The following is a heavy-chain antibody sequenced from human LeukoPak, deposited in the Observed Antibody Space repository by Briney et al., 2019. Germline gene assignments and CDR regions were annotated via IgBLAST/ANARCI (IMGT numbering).Heavy chain of an antibody. V-gene: IGHV3-30*04. D-gene: IGHD1-26*01. CDR2: ISYDGSNK. Sequence: GGSLRLSCAASGFTFSSYAMHWVRQAPGKGLEWVAVISYDGSNKNYADSVKGRFTISRDNSKSTLILQMNSLRVEDTALYYCTKRVKYGGTWDHFADWGQGTLVTVSS. CDR3: TKRVKYGGTWDHFAD. CDR1: GFTFSSYA. J-gene: IGHJ4*02.